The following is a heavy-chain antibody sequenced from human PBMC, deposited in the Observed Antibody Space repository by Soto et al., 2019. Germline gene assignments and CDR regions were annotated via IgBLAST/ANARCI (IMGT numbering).Heavy chain of an antibody. D-gene: IGHD3-3*01. CDR2: ISYDGSNK. Sequence: QVQLVESGGGVVQPGRSLRLSCAASGFTFSSYAMHWVRQAPGKGLEWVAVISYDGSNKYYADSVKGRFTISRDNSKNTLYLQMNSLRAEDTGVYYCARGTGNYDFWSGYWGNGFDYWGQGTLVTVSS. CDR3: ARGTGNYDFWSGYWGNGFDY. CDR1: GFTFSSYA. V-gene: IGHV3-30-3*01. J-gene: IGHJ4*02.